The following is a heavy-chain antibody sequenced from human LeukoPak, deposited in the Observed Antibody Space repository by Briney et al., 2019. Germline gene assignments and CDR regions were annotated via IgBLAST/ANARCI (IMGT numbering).Heavy chain of an antibody. Sequence: PSETLPLTCTVSGGPISSSSYYWGWIRQPPGKRLEWIGSIHYSGRTYDNPSLKSRVTISLDTSKNHFSLKLSSVTAADTAVYYCARPLGYCSGGSCYGDAFDIWGQGTMVTVSS. CDR1: GGPISSSSYY. CDR3: ARPLGYCSGGSCYGDAFDI. CDR2: IHYSGRT. D-gene: IGHD2-15*01. V-gene: IGHV4-39*02. J-gene: IGHJ3*02.